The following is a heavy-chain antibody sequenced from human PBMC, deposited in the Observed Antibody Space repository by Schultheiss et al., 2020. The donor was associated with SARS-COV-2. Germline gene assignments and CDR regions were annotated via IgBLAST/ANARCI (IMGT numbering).Heavy chain of an antibody. D-gene: IGHD2-2*01. CDR3: TTWYCSSTSCYWGNWFDP. Sequence: GGSLRLSCTASGFTFGDYAMNWVRQAPGKGLEWVGFIRSKAYGGTTEYAASVKGRFTISRDDSKNTLYLQMNSLKTEDTAVYYCTTWYCSSTSCYWGNWFDPWGQGTLVTVSS. CDR1: GFTFGDYA. V-gene: IGHV3-49*04. CDR2: IRSKAYGGTT. J-gene: IGHJ5*02.